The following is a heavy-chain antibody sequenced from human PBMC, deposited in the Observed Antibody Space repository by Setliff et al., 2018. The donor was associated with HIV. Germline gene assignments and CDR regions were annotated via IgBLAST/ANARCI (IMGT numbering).Heavy chain of an antibody. D-gene: IGHD3-10*01. CDR2: IKPDGSET. CDR3: VGGSGTDRYDY. Sequence: PGGSLRLSCATSGFTLSDHWISWVRQAPGKGLEWVGNIKPDGSETYYVGSVKGRFTLSRDDSENSLYLQMNSLKTEDTAVYYCVGGSGTDRYDYWGRGTLVTVSS. V-gene: IGHV3-7*03. CDR1: GFTLSDHW. J-gene: IGHJ4*02.